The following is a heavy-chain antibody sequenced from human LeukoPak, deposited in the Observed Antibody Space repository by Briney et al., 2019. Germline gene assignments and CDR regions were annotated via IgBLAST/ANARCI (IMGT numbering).Heavy chain of an antibody. J-gene: IGHJ5*02. CDR2: INHSGST. D-gene: IGHD5-18*01. Sequence: LKPSETLSLTCAVYGGSFSGYYWSWIRQPPGKGLEWIGEINHSGSTNYNPSLKSRVTISVDTSKHQFSLKLSSVTAADTAVYYCARAGYSYGYPPKEAYNWFDPWGQGTLVTVSS. CDR1: GGSFSGYY. V-gene: IGHV4-34*01. CDR3: ARAGYSYGYPPKEAYNWFDP.